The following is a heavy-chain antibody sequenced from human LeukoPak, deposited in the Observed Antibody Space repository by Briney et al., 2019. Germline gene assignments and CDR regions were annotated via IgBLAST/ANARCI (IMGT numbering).Heavy chain of an antibody. V-gene: IGHV3-33*01. CDR3: ARDKSGSGPDY. CDR2: IWYDGSNK. CDR1: GFTFSSHG. Sequence: GGSLRLSCAASGFTFSSHGMHWVRQAPGKGLEWVAVIWYDGSNKYYADSVKGRFTISRDNSKNTLYLQMNSLRAEDMAVYYCARDKSGSGPDYWGQGTLVTVSS. J-gene: IGHJ4*02. D-gene: IGHD3-10*01.